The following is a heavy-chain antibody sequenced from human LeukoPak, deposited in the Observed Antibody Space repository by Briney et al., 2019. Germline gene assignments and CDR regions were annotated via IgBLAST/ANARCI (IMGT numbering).Heavy chain of an antibody. CDR3: ARFHSGPSGWYVLWYFDL. CDR2: ISNSENT. D-gene: IGHD6-19*01. CDR1: GGSVSSYY. Sequence: SETLSLTCTVSGGSVSSYYWSWIRQPPGKGLEGIGYISNSENTKYNSSLESRVTISVDTSKNQFFLKLSSVTAADTAVYYCARFHSGPSGWYVLWYFDLWGRGTLVTVSS. J-gene: IGHJ2*01. V-gene: IGHV4-4*09.